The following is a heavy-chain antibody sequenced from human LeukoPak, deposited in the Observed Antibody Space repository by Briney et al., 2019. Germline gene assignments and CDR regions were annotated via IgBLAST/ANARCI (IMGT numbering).Heavy chain of an antibody. Sequence: GASVKVSCKASGYTFSSYAISWVRQAPGQGLEWMGWINAYNGNTNYAQNLQDRVTMTTDTSTSTAYMELSRLTSDDTAVYYCAREPYGSGSFRTDYYYMDVWGKGTTVTISS. CDR3: AREPYGSGSFRTDYYYMDV. V-gene: IGHV1-18*01. D-gene: IGHD3-10*01. CDR2: INAYNGNT. J-gene: IGHJ6*03. CDR1: GYTFSSYA.